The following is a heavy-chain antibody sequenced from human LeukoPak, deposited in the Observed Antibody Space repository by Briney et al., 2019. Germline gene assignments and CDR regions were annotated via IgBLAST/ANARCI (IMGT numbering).Heavy chain of an antibody. CDR2: IIPIFGTA. J-gene: IGHJ4*02. CDR1: GYTFTSYG. D-gene: IGHD5-12*01. Sequence: SVKVSCKASGYTFTSYGISWVRQAPGQGLEWMGGIIPIFGTANYAQKFQGRVTITADKSTSTAYMELSSLRSEDTAVYYCARVPSRYWSGYDYFAYWGQGTLVTVSS. V-gene: IGHV1-69*06. CDR3: ARVPSRYWSGYDYFAY.